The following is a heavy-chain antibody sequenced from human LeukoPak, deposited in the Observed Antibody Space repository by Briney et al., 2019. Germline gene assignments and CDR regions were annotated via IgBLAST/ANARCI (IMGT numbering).Heavy chain of an antibody. CDR3: AKDRGLFFHYYYGMDV. CDR2: MSYDGSNK. CDR1: GFTFSNAW. V-gene: IGHV3-30*18. J-gene: IGHJ6*02. D-gene: IGHD3-10*01. Sequence: GGSLRLSCAASGFTFSNAWMSWVRQAPGKGLEWVAVMSYDGSNKLYPDSVKGRFTISRDNSNTTLYLQMNSLRADDTALYYCAKDRGLFFHYYYGMDVWGQGTTVTVSS.